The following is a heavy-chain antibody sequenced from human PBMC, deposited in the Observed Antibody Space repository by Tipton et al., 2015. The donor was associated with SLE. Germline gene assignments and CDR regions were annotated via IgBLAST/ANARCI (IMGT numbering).Heavy chain of an antibody. Sequence: TLSLTYGVYGGSFSGHTWTWIRQSPGRGLEWIGDVNQSGGTNYNPSLESRVTISVDASNSQLSLKLFSVTAADTAVYYCARSSDSSWGNWFDPWGQGTRVTVSS. V-gene: IGHV4-34*01. J-gene: IGHJ5*02. CDR3: ARSSDSSWGNWFDP. CDR1: GGSFSGHT. D-gene: IGHD6-13*01. CDR2: VNQSGGT.